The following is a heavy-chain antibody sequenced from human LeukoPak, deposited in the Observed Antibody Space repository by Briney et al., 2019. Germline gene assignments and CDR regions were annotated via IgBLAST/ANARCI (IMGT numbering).Heavy chain of an antibody. CDR2: ISYDGRNK. Sequence: GGSLRLSCAASGFTFSSYGMHWVRQAPGKGLEWVAVISYDGRNKYYADSVKGRFTISRDNSKNTLYLQMNSLRAEDTAVYYCAKDVGKWESLHFFDYWGQGTLVTVSS. CDR3: AKDVGKWESLHFFDY. V-gene: IGHV3-30*18. D-gene: IGHD1-26*01. J-gene: IGHJ4*02. CDR1: GFTFSSYG.